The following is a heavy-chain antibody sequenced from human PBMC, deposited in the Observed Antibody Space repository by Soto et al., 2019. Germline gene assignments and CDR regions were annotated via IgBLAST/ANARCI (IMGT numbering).Heavy chain of an antibody. J-gene: IGHJ4*02. D-gene: IGHD1-26*01. V-gene: IGHV3-15*01. CDR3: TTDSGMSPYSFDY. Sequence: GGSLRLSCATSGFTFSKAWVGWVRQAPGKGLEWVGRIMSKTDGGTTDYAAPVKGRFTISRDDSKSTLYLQMNSLKTEDTAFYYCTTDSGMSPYSFDYWGQGALVTVSS. CDR1: GFTFSKAW. CDR2: IMSKTDGGTT.